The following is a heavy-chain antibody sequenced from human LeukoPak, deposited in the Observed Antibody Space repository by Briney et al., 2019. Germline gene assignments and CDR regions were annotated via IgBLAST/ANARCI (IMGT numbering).Heavy chain of an antibody. CDR3: ARGHRTGHFDY. CDR2: IYHSGST. CDR1: GYTISSGYY. V-gene: IGHV4-38-2*01. J-gene: IGHJ4*02. Sequence: PSETLSLTCAVSGYTISSGYYWGWIRQPPGKGLEWIGSIYHSGSTYYNPSLKSRVTISVDTSKNQFSRKLSSVTAADTAVYYCARGHRTGHFDYWGQGTLVTVSS. D-gene: IGHD3/OR15-3a*01.